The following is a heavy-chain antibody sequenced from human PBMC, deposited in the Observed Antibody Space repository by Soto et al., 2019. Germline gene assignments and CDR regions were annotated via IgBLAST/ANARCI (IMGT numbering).Heavy chain of an antibody. V-gene: IGHV3-15*01. CDR3: SAGVEGWRPIDL. CDR1: GFTFSKAW. D-gene: IGHD6-19*01. J-gene: IGHJ5*02. Sequence: EVQLVESGGGLVKPGGSLRLSCAASGFTFSKAWVSWIRQAPGKGLEWVGRIKSKSDGGTVHYGAPVEGRFTISRDDSQNSPYLEMNSLTTADTGMYYCSAGVEGWRPIDLWGQGTLVTVSS. CDR2: IKSKSDGGTV.